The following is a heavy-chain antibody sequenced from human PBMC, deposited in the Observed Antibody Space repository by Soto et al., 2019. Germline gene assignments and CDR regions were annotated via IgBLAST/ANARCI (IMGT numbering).Heavy chain of an antibody. CDR3: GRQRSYYASGSYLDS. D-gene: IGHD3-10*01. CDR1: GGSIRNSNYY. V-gene: IGHV4-39*01. Sequence: QLQLQESGPGLVKPSETLSLTCTVSGGSIRNSNYYWGWIRQPPGKGLEWIGNVYYSGSTSYNPSLKSRVTISADTSENQFSQRLSSVTAADTAVYYCGRQRSYYASGSYLDSWGQGTLVTVSS. CDR2: VYYSGST. J-gene: IGHJ4*02.